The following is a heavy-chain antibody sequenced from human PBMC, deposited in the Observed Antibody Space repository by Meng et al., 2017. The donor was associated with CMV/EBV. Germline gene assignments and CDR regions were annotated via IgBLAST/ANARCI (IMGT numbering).Heavy chain of an antibody. J-gene: IGHJ2*01. D-gene: IGHD2-2*02. CDR1: FSGYY. CDR2: INHSGST. CDR3: ARGEIGVVPAAIRFNWYFDL. V-gene: IGHV4-34*01. Sequence: FSGYYWSWIRQPPGKGLEWIGEINHSGSTNYNPSLKSRVTISVDTSKNQFSLKLSSVTAADTAVYYCARGEIGVVPAAIRFNWYFDLWGRGTLVTVSS.